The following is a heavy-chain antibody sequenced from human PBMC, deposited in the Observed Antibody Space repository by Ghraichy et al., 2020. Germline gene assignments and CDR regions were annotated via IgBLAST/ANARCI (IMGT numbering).Heavy chain of an antibody. J-gene: IGHJ4*02. CDR2: IKYDGSAE. Sequence: ESLNISCAASGFAYNSYWMNWVRQAPGKGLEWVAYIKYDGSAEYYVDSVKGRFAISRDNAKNSLFLQMNSLRAEDTAVYYCARGWGRFDYWGQGTLVTVCS. D-gene: IGHD2-21*02. V-gene: IGHV3-7*01. CDR3: ARGWGRFDY. CDR1: GFAYNSYW.